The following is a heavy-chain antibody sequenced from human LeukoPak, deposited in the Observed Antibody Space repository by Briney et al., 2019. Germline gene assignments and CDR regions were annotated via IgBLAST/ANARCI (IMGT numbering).Heavy chain of an antibody. J-gene: IGHJ5*02. CDR1: GYSISSGYY. Sequence: SETLSLTCAVSGYSISSGYYWGWIRQPPGKGLEWIGSIYHSGSTYYNPSLKSRVTISVDTSKNQFSLKLSSVTAADTAVYYCAKDGDGIVVVTAIQSWGQGTLVTVSS. CDR2: IYHSGST. D-gene: IGHD2-21*02. CDR3: AKDGDGIVVVTAIQS. V-gene: IGHV4-38-2*02.